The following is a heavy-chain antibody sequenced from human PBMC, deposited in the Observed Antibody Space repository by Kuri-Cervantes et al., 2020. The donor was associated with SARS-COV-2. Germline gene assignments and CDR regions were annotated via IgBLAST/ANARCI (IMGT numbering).Heavy chain of an antibody. D-gene: IGHD6-13*01. J-gene: IGHJ2*01. CDR2: IRYDGSNK. V-gene: IGHV3-30*02. CDR3: AKDRSSSWLWYFDL. Sequence: GGSLRLSWAASGFTFSSYGMHWVRQAPGKGLEWVAFIRYDGSNKYYADSVKGRFTISRDNSKNTLYLKMNSLRAEDTAVYYCAKDRSSSWLWYFDLWGRGTLVTVSS. CDR1: GFTFSSYG.